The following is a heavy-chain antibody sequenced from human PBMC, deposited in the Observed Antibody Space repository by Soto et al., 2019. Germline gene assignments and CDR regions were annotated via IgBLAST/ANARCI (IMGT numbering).Heavy chain of an antibody. CDR3: ARARSNYDFQH. CDR1: GFTFSSYE. D-gene: IGHD4-4*01. J-gene: IGHJ1*01. V-gene: IGHV3-48*03. CDR2: ISSSGSTI. Sequence: GGSLRLSCAASGFTFSSYEMNWVRQAPGKGLEWVSYISSSGSTIYYADSVKGRFTISRDNAKNSLYLQMNSLRAEDTAVYYCARARSNYDFQHWGQGTLVTVSS.